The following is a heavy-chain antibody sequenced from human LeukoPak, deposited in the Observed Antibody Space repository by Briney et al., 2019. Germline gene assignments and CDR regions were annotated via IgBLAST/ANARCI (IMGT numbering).Heavy chain of an antibody. D-gene: IGHD4-17*01. Sequence: ASVKVSCKASAYTFTSYGITWVRQAPGQGLEWMGWISAYNGNTNYAQKVQGRVTMTTDTSTSTAYMELRSLRSDDTAVYYCARDDYGDYGHYYGMDGWGQGTTVTVSS. V-gene: IGHV1-18*01. CDR2: ISAYNGNT. CDR1: AYTFTSYG. CDR3: ARDDYGDYGHYYGMDG. J-gene: IGHJ6*02.